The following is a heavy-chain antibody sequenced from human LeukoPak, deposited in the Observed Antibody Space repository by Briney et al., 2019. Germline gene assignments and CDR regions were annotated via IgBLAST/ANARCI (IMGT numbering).Heavy chain of an antibody. CDR3: ARNGYSGYFDY. CDR1: GGSISRYY. D-gene: IGHD5-18*01. CDR2: IYYSGST. Sequence: KPSETLSLTCTVSGGSISRYYWSWIRQPPGKGLVWIGYIYYSGSTNYNTSLKSRVTISVDTSKSQFSLKLSSVTAADTAVYYCARNGYSGYFDYWGQGTLVTVSS. V-gene: IGHV4-59*01. J-gene: IGHJ4*02.